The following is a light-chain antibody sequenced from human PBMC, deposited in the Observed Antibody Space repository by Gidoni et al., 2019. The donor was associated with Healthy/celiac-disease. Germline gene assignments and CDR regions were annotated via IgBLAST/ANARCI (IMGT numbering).Light chain of an antibody. CDR2: DAS. Sequence: EIVLTQSPATLSLSPGERATLYCRASQSVSSYLAWYQQKPGQAPRLLIYDASTRATGIPARFSGSGSGTDFTLTISSLEPEDLAVYYCQQRSNWPLTFGGGTKVEIK. J-gene: IGKJ4*01. CDR1: QSVSSY. V-gene: IGKV3-11*01. CDR3: QQRSNWPLT.